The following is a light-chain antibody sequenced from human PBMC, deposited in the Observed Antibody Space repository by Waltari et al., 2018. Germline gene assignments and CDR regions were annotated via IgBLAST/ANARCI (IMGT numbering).Light chain of an antibody. J-gene: IGKJ4*01. V-gene: IGKV3-20*01. CDR3: QQYGSSPLT. Sequence: EIVLTQSPGILSLSPGERATLSCRASQSVSSNSLAWDQQKPGQAPRLLIYGASSRATGIPDRFSGSGSGTDFTLTISRLEPEDFAVYYCQQYGSSPLTFGGGTKVEIK. CDR1: QSVSSNS. CDR2: GAS.